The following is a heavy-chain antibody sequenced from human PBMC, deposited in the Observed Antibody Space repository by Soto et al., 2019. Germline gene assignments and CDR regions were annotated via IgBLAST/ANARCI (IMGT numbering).Heavy chain of an antibody. J-gene: IGHJ4*02. D-gene: IGHD6-6*01. V-gene: IGHV1-58*01. CDR2: IVVGSANT. CDR3: AADRGPYSSSLLDY. CDR1: GFTFTSSA. Sequence: QMQLVQSGPEVKKPGTSVKVSCKASGFTFTSSAVQWVRQARGQRLEWIGWIVVGSANTNYAQKFQERVTITRDMSTSTAYMELSSLRSEDTAVYYCAADRGPYSSSLLDYWGQGTLVTVSS.